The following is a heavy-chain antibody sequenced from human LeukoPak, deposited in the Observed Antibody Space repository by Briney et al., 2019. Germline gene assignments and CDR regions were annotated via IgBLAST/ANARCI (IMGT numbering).Heavy chain of an antibody. V-gene: IGHV4-38-2*01. CDR3: ARKGPYPGGWFDP. J-gene: IGHJ5*02. CDR1: GYSISSGYY. CDR2: IYHSGYT. Sequence: PSETLSLTCAVSGYSISSGYYWGWIRQPPGKGLEWIGSIYHSGYTYYNPSLKSRVTISVDTSKNQFSLKLSSVTAADTAVYYCARKGPYPGGWFDPWGQGTLVTVSS. D-gene: IGHD3-10*01.